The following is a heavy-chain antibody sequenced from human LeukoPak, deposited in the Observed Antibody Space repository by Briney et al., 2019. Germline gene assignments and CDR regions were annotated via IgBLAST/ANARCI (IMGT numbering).Heavy chain of an antibody. CDR3: ARALGGPTVTHFDY. J-gene: IGHJ4*02. Sequence: SQTLSLTCTVSGGSVSSGSYYWSWIRQPPGKGLEWIGYIYYSGSTNYNPSLKSRVTISVGTSKNQFSLKLSSVTAADTAVYYCARALGGPTVTHFDYWGQGTLVTVSS. CDR2: IYYSGST. V-gene: IGHV4-61*01. CDR1: GGSVSSGSYY. D-gene: IGHD4-17*01.